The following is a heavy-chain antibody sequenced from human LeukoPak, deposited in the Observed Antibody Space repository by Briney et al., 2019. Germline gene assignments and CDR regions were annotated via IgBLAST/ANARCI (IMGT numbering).Heavy chain of an antibody. V-gene: IGHV1-2*02. CDR1: GYTFTGYY. J-gene: IGHJ4*02. CDR3: ARVPGLLYGGNFDY. D-gene: IGHD4-23*01. Sequence: ASVKVSCKASGYTFTGYYMHWVRQASGQGLEWMGWINPNSGGTNYAQKFQGRVTMTRDTSISTAYMELSRLRSDDTAVYYCARVPGLLYGGNFDYWGQGTLVTVSS. CDR2: INPNSGGT.